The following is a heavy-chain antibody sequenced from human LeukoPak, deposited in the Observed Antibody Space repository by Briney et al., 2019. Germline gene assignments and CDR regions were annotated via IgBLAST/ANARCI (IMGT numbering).Heavy chain of an antibody. CDR2: ISGSGGST. CDR1: GFTFSSYG. Sequence: PGGSLRLSCAASGFTFSSYGMSWVRQAPGKGLEWVSAISGSGGSTYYADSVKGRFTISRDNSKNTLYLQMNSLRAEDTAVYYCAKDFGLLWGHYYYYYYMDVWGKGTTVTISS. CDR3: AKDFGLLWGHYYYYYYMDV. J-gene: IGHJ6*03. V-gene: IGHV3-23*01. D-gene: IGHD2-21*02.